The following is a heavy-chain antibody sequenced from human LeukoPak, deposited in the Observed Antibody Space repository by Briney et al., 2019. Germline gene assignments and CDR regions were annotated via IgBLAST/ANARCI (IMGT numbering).Heavy chain of an antibody. Sequence: SETLSLTCTVSGGSISSRSYYWGWIRQPPGKGLEWIGNIYYSGSSYYNPSLKSRVTISVDTSKSQLSLKLTSVTAADTAVYYCARGSSSGRSGHDAFDIWGQGTMVTVSS. CDR1: GGSISSRSYY. CDR2: IYYSGSS. J-gene: IGHJ3*02. CDR3: ARGSSSGRSGHDAFDI. D-gene: IGHD3-10*01. V-gene: IGHV4-39*07.